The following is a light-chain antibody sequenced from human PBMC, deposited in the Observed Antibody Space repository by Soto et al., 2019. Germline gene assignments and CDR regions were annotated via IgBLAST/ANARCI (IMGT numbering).Light chain of an antibody. Sequence: EIVLTLSPSTLSWSPRERATLYCRASQRITTVAWYQQKPGQAPRLLIYGLSIRAPGVPARFSVSGSGTGFTLTISSLQSEDFAVYFCQQYYDWPTFGQGTKVDIK. V-gene: IGKV3-15*01. J-gene: IGKJ1*01. CDR3: QQYYDWPT. CDR2: GLS. CDR1: QRITT.